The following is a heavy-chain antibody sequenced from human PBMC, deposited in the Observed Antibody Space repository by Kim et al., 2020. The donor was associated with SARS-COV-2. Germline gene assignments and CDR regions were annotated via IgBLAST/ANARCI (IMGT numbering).Heavy chain of an antibody. J-gene: IGHJ3*02. Sequence: ASVKVSCKASGYTFTSYAMNWVRQAPGQGLEWMGWINTNTGNPTYAQGFTGRFVFSLDTSVSTAYLQISSLKAEDTAVYYCARDHSSWYQTYAFDIWGQGTMPTLPS. CDR1: GYTFTSYA. D-gene: IGHD6-13*01. V-gene: IGHV7-4-1*02. CDR3: ARDHSSWYQTYAFDI. CDR2: INTNTGNP.